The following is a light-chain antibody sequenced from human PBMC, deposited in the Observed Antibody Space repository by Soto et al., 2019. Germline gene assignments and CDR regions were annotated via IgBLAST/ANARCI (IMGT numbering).Light chain of an antibody. CDR1: QSISSY. CDR2: AAS. Sequence: DIPMTQSPSSLSASVGDRVTITCWASQSISSYLNWYQQKLGKAPTLLIYAASSLQTGVPFRFRGSGSGTDFTRNISSLQPEDFATYYCHQCYCTPLTFGGGNELEIK. CDR3: HQCYCTPLT. J-gene: IGKJ4*01. V-gene: IGKV1-39*01.